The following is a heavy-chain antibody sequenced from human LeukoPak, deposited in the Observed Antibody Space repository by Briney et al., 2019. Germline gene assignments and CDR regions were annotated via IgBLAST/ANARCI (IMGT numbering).Heavy chain of an antibody. V-gene: IGHV3-23*01. CDR3: AKGGLYYYDSSGYYFDY. CDR1: GFTFNTYA. J-gene: IGHJ4*02. D-gene: IGHD3-22*01. CDR2: ISDSGGNT. Sequence: GGSLRLSCAASGFTFNTYAMSWVRQAPWERLQWVSGISDSGGNTYYADSVRGRFTISRDNSKNTLYLQMNSLRAEDTAVYYCAKGGLYYYDSSGYYFDYWGQGTLVTVSS.